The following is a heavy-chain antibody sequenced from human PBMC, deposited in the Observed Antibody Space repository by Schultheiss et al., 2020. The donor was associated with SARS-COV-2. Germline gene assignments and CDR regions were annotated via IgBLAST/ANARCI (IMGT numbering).Heavy chain of an antibody. J-gene: IGHJ4*02. Sequence: GESLKISCAASGFTFSSYGMHWVRQAPGKGLEWVAVIWYDGSNKYYADSVKGRFTISRDNSKNTLYLQMNSLRAEDTAVYYCARDIPLSPAELFDYWGRGTLVTVSS. D-gene: IGHD2-2*02. CDR1: GFTFSSYG. CDR2: IWYDGSNK. CDR3: ARDIPLSPAELFDY. V-gene: IGHV3-33*08.